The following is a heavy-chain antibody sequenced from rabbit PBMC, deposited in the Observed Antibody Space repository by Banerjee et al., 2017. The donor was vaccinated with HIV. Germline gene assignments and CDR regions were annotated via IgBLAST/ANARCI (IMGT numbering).Heavy chain of an antibody. Sequence: QEQLEESGGDLVKPEGSLTLTCTASGFSFSSSYWISWVRQAPGKGLEWIGCIDIASSGSTYYASWAKGRFTISKTSSTTVTLQMTSLTAADTATYFCARGGGYGGDGHNLWGPGTLVTVS. J-gene: IGHJ4*01. CDR2: IDIASSGST. D-gene: IGHD4-2*01. CDR3: ARGGGYGGDGHNL. V-gene: IGHV1S45*01. CDR1: GFSFSSSYW.